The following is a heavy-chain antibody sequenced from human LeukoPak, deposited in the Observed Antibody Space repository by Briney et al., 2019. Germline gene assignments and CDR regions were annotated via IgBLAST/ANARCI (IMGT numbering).Heavy chain of an antibody. Sequence: SETLSLTCTVSGGSISRYYWSWIRQPAGKGLEWIGRIYTSGSTNYNPSLKSRVTLSVDTSKNQFSPKLRSVTAADTAVYYCARDSIAAAGTGLWGQGTMVTVSS. CDR3: ARDSIAAAGTGL. J-gene: IGHJ3*01. D-gene: IGHD6-13*01. CDR2: IYTSGST. CDR1: GGSISRYY. V-gene: IGHV4-4*07.